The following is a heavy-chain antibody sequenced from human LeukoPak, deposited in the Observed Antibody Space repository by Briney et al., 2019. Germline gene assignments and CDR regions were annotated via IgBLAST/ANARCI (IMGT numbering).Heavy chain of an antibody. CDR2: ISSSSSYI. CDR1: GFTFSSYS. V-gene: IGHV3-21*01. J-gene: IGHJ4*02. CDR3: ARPPLYYYDSSGYYSG. D-gene: IGHD3-22*01. Sequence: PGGSLRLSCAASGFTFSSYSMNWVRQAPGKGLEWVSSISSSSSYIYYADSVKGRFTISRDNARNSLYLQMNSLRAEDTAVYYCARPPLYYYDSSGYYSGWGQGTLVTVSS.